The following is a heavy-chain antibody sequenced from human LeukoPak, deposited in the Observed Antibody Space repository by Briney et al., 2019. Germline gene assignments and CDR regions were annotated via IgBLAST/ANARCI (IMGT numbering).Heavy chain of an antibody. CDR1: GGTFSSYA. V-gene: IGHV1-69*13. Sequence: GASVKVSCKASGGTFSSYAISWVRQAPGQGLEWMGGIIPIFGTANYAQKFQGRVTITADESTSTAYMELSSLRSEDTAVYYCARDVGPSYYDSSGYFDHWGQGTLVTVSS. D-gene: IGHD3-22*01. J-gene: IGHJ4*02. CDR2: IIPIFGTA. CDR3: ARDVGPSYYDSSGYFDH.